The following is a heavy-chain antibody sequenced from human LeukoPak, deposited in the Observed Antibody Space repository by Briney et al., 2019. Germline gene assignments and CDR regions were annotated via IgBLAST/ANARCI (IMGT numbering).Heavy chain of an antibody. CDR3: ARINDFWSGYPLGYYYYYMDV. J-gene: IGHJ6*03. V-gene: IGHV4-59*01. CDR1: GGSISSYY. D-gene: IGHD3-3*01. CDR2: IYYSGST. Sequence: SETLSLTCTVSGGSISSYYWSWIRQPPGKGLEWIGYIYYSGSTNYNPSLKSRVTISVDTSKNQFSLKLSSVTAADTAVYYCARINDFWSGYPLGYYYYYMDVWGEGTTVTVSS.